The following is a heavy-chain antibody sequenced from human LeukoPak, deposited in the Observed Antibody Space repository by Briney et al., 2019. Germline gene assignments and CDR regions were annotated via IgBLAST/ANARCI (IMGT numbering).Heavy chain of an antibody. CDR2: MNHSGGT. V-gene: IGHV4-34*01. J-gene: IGHJ5*02. CDR3: AREGSIAARLPWFDP. Sequence: PSETLSLTCAVYGGSFSGYYWSWIRQPPGKGLEWIGEMNHSGGTNYNPSLKSRVTISADTSKNQFSLKLSSVTAADTAVYYRAREGSIAARLPWFDPWGQGTLVTVSS. D-gene: IGHD6-6*01. CDR1: GGSFSGYY.